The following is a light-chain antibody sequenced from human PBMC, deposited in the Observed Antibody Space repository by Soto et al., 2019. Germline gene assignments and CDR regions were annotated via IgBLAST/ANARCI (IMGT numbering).Light chain of an antibody. V-gene: IGLV7-43*01. CDR2: STS. CDR3: LLYFGATKHVV. CDR1: TGAVTSGSY. Sequence: QAVVTQEPSLTVSPGVTVTLTCASSTGAVTSGSYPIWFQLKPGLAPRALIYSTSDKYSWTPARFSGSLLGGKAVLTLSGVQLDDEADYYCLLYFGATKHVVFGGGTKLTVL. J-gene: IGLJ2*01.